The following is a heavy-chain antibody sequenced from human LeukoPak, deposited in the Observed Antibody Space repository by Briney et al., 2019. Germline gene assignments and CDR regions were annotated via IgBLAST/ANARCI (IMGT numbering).Heavy chain of an antibody. Sequence: TSETLSLTCTVSGGSMNNYFWSWIRQPPGKGPEWIGYIYYSGSTNYNPSLKNRVTISVDTSKNQFSLRLSSVNAADTAVYYCALDSSGYYPHDAFDIWGQGTMVTVSS. CDR2: IYYSGST. CDR1: GGSMNNYF. J-gene: IGHJ3*02. CDR3: ALDSSGYYPHDAFDI. D-gene: IGHD3-22*01. V-gene: IGHV4-59*01.